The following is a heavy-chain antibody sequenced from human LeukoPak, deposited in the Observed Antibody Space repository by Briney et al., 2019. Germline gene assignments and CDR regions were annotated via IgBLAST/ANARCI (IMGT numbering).Heavy chain of an antibody. CDR1: GYTFTSYD. D-gene: IGHD2-21*02. Sequence: ASVKVSCKASGYTFTSYDINWVRQATGQGLEWMGWMNPNSGNTAYAQKFQGRVTMTRDTSISTAYMELSRLRSDDTAVYYCARADPTVVTAYDYWGQGTLVTVSS. CDR3: ARADPTVVTAYDY. J-gene: IGHJ4*02. CDR2: MNPNSGNT. V-gene: IGHV1-8*02.